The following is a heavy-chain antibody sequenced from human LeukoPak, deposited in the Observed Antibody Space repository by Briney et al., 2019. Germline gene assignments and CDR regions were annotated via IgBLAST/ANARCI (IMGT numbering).Heavy chain of an antibody. CDR2: ISTSRTT. CDR1: GGSIGNYY. V-gene: IGHV4-4*07. D-gene: IGHD3-10*01. J-gene: IGHJ4*02. CDR3: ARRHPYYYGSGTYSRED. Sequence: PSETLSLTCTVSGGSIGNYYGNWIRQPAGKGREWIGRISTSRTTNYHPSLKSRVTLSLDTSKNQFSLNLRSVTAADTAIYFCARRHPYYYGSGTYSREDWGQGTLVTVSS.